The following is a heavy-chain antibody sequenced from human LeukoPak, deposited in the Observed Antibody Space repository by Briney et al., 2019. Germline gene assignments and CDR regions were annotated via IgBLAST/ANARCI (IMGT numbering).Heavy chain of an antibody. CDR2: IKQDGSEK. Sequence: GGSLRLSCAASGFTFSSYWMSWVRQAPGKGLEWVANIKQDGSEKYYVDSVKGRFTISRDNAKNSLYLQMNSLRAEDTAVYYCARDKPHMVRGVNPLDYWGQGTLVTVSS. J-gene: IGHJ4*02. V-gene: IGHV3-7*01. CDR1: GFTFSSYW. CDR3: ARDKPHMVRGVNPLDY. D-gene: IGHD3-10*01.